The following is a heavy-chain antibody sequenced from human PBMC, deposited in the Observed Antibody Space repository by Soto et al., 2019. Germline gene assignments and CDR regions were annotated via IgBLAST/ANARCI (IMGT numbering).Heavy chain of an antibody. CDR2: ISGSGGST. V-gene: IGHV3-23*01. Sequence: GGSLRLSCAASGFTFSSYAMSWVRQAPGKGLEWVSAISGSGGSTYYADSVKGRFTISRDNSKNTLYLQMNSLRAEDTAVYYCAKSDRQWTHTNWFDPWGQGTLVTVSS. J-gene: IGHJ5*02. D-gene: IGHD6-19*01. CDR3: AKSDRQWTHTNWFDP. CDR1: GFTFSSYA.